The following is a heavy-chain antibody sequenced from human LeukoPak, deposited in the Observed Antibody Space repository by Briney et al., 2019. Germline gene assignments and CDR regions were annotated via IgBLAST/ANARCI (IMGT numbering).Heavy chain of an antibody. CDR2: INPNSGGT. D-gene: IGHD3-10*01. J-gene: IGHJ5*02. CDR3: ARADSIVWFGELPFDP. CDR1: GYTFTGYY. V-gene: IGHV1-2*02. Sequence: GASVKVSCKASGYTFTGYYMHWVRQAPGQGLEWMGWINPNSGGTNYAQKFQGRVTMTRDTSISTAYMELSRLRSDDTAVYYCARADSIVWFGELPFDPWGQGTLVTVSS.